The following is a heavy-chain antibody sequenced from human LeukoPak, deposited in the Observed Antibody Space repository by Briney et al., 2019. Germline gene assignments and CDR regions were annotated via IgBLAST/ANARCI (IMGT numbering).Heavy chain of an antibody. CDR1: GYTFTGYY. CDR2: ISAYNGNT. CDR3: ARDQFRDGDCSDY. V-gene: IGHV1-18*04. J-gene: IGHJ4*02. D-gene: IGHD2-21*02. Sequence: ASVKVSCKASGYTFTGYYMHWVRQAPGQGLEWMGWISAYNGNTNYAQKLQGRVTMTTDTSTSTAYMELRSLRSDDTAVYYCARDQFRDGDCSDYWGQGTLVTVSS.